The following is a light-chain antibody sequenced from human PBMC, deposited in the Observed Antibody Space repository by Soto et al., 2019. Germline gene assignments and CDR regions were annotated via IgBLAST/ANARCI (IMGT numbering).Light chain of an antibody. J-gene: IGKJ5*01. CDR1: QSVSSR. CDR2: GAS. Sequence: EIVMTHSPDTLSLYPGERATLSCRASQSVSSRLAWYQQKPGQAPRLLISGASSRATGIPDRFSGSGSGTDFTLTISRLEPEDFALYYCQHYVERSPITFCQGTRLEI. CDR3: QHYVERSPIT. V-gene: IGKV3-20*01.